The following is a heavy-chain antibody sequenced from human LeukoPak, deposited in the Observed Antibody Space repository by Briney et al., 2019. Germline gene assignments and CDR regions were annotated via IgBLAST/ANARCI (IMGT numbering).Heavy chain of an antibody. J-gene: IGHJ3*02. Sequence: ASVKVSCKASGYTFTNFGISWVRQAPGQGLEWMGWIISCNGNTNYAQKVQDRVTMTTDTSTSTAYMELRSLRSDDTAVYYCARAGGWAREDYKADAFDIWGQGTMVTVCS. CDR3: ARAGGWAREDYKADAFDI. D-gene: IGHD6-19*01. CDR1: GYTFTNFG. V-gene: IGHV1-18*01. CDR2: IISCNGNT.